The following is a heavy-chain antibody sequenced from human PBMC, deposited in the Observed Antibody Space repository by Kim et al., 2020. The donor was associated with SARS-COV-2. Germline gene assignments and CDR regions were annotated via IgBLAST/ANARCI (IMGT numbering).Heavy chain of an antibody. D-gene: IGHD6-6*01. CDR3: AKESIAARRPAIDY. Sequence: GGSLRLSCAASGFTFSSYGMHWVRQAPGKGLEWVAVISYDGSNKYYADSVKGRFTISRDNSKNTLYLQMNSLRAEDTAVYYCAKESIAARRPAIDYWGQGTLVTVSS. CDR2: ISYDGSNK. V-gene: IGHV3-30*18. CDR1: GFTFSSYG. J-gene: IGHJ4*02.